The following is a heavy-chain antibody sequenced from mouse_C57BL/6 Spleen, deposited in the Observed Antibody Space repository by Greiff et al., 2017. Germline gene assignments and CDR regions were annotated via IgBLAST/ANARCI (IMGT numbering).Heavy chain of an antibody. V-gene: IGHV5-9-1*02. D-gene: IGHD2-12*01. CDR1: GFTFSSYA. Sequence: DVMLVESGEGLVKPGGSLKLSCAASGFTFSSYAMSWVRQTPEKRLEWVAYISSGGDYIYYADTVQGRFTISRDNARNTLYLQMSSLKSEDTTMYYYTSESYYDAMDYWGQGTSVTVSS. CDR2: ISSGGDYI. J-gene: IGHJ4*01. CDR3: TSESYYDAMDY.